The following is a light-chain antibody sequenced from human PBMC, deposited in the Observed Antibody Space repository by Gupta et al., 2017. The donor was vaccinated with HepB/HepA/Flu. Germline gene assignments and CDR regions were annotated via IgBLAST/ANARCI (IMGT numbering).Light chain of an antibody. V-gene: IGKV1-39*01. CDR1: QSISNY. Sequence: DIQMTQSPSSLSASVGERVTITCRTSQSISNYLNWYQQKPGEAPNLLIYGASRLQSGVPSRFSGSGSGTYFTLTIGSLQPEDFANYYCQQRDSTPRNFGQGTKVDIK. CDR2: GAS. J-gene: IGKJ2*02. CDR3: QQRDSTPRN.